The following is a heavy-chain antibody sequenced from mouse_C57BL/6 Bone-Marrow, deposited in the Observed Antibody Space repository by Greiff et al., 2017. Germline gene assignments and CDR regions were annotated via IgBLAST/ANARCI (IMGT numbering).Heavy chain of an antibody. CDR1: GFTFSSYA. CDR2: ISDGGSYT. Sequence: DVMLVESGGGLVKPGGSLKLSCAASGFTFSSYAMSWVRQTPEKRLEWVATISDGGSYTYYPDNVKGRFTISRDNAKNNLYLQMSHLKSEDTAMYYCARGLYYGSSPYYFDYWGQGTTLTVSS. V-gene: IGHV5-4*03. J-gene: IGHJ2*01. CDR3: ARGLYYGSSPYYFDY. D-gene: IGHD1-1*01.